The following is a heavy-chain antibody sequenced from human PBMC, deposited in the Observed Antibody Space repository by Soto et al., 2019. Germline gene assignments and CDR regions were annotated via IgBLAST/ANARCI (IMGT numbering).Heavy chain of an antibody. V-gene: IGHV4-34*01. J-gene: IGHJ2*01. CDR1: GGSFSGYY. D-gene: IGHD3-9*01. CDR2: INDRVSI. CDR3: ARESYDILTGPPWVWYFDL. Sequence: QVQLQQWGAGPLRPLETLSLTCGVSGGSFSGYYWAWIRQSTGKGLEWIEEINDRVSINYNPSLKSCIRISVDTSKNHYSLNLRSVTAADTAVYYCARESYDILTGPPWVWYFDLWGRGTLVTVSS.